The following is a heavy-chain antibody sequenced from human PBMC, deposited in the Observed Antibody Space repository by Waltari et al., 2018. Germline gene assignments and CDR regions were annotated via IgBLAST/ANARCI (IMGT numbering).Heavy chain of an antibody. CDR1: GSTCRSYA. CDR3: AKDTRGWFDP. Sequence: EVQLVESGGGLVQPGGSPRLSCAASGSTCRSYAMSWVRQAPGKGLEWVSAISGSGGSTYYADSVKGRFTISRDNSKNTLYLQMNSLRAEDTAVYYCAKDTRGWFDPWGQGTLVTVSS. CDR2: ISGSGGST. J-gene: IGHJ5*02. V-gene: IGHV3-23*04. D-gene: IGHD3-10*01.